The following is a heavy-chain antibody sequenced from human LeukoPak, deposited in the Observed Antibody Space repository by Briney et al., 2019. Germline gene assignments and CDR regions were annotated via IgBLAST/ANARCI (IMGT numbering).Heavy chain of an antibody. CDR1: VYTFTGYY. J-gene: IGHJ6*03. Sequence: EASVTVSFKASVYTFTGYYMHWVRQAPGQGVEGMGWINPKSGGTNYAQKFQGRVTMTRDTSISTAYMELSRLRSDDTAVYYCASPGSSSSRDYYYYMDVWGKGTTVTVSS. D-gene: IGHD6-6*01. CDR3: ASPGSSSSRDYYYYMDV. CDR2: INPKSGGT. V-gene: IGHV1-2*02.